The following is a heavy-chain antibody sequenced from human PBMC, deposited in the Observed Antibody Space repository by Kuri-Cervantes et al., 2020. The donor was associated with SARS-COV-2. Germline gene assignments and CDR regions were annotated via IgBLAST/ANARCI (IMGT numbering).Heavy chain of an antibody. D-gene: IGHD2-2*01. V-gene: IGHV4-34*01. CDR1: GGSFNNYY. CDR3: ARGLVAVVPSPVLGLGPHYYSYHVDV. Sequence: SETLSLTCAVYGGSFNNYYWSWIRQPPGKGLEWIGEINHSGGTNHNPSLKSRVIISADTSKNQFSLKMRSVTAADIAVYYCARGLVAVVPSPVLGLGPHYYSYHVDVWGHGTTVTVSS. J-gene: IGHJ6*02. CDR2: INHSGGT.